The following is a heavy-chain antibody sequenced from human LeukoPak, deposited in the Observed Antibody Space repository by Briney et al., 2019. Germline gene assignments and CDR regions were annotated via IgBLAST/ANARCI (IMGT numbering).Heavy chain of an antibody. Sequence: QPGGSLRLSCTASGFTFRNYWMNWVRQAPGKGLAWVANINEDGSEKNYVDSVKGRFTTSRDNARNSLSLQMNSLRSEDTAVYYCATYKTQPHTQFFDFWGQGALVTVSA. CDR3: ATYKTQPHTQFFDF. V-gene: IGHV3-7*02. J-gene: IGHJ4*02. D-gene: IGHD5-24*01. CDR2: INEDGSEK. CDR1: GFTFRNYW.